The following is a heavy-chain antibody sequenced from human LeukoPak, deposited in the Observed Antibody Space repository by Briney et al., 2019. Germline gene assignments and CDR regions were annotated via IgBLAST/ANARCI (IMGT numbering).Heavy chain of an antibody. CDR3: ATTEVDSSGYYYVVFYY. CDR2: IIPIFVTA. CDR1: GGTFSSYA. Sequence: SVKVSCKASGGTFSSYAISWVRQAPGQGLEWMGGIIPIFVTANYAQKFQGRVTITTDESTSTAYMELSSLRSEDTAVYYCATTEVDSSGYYYVVFYYWGQGTLVTVSS. D-gene: IGHD3-22*01. V-gene: IGHV1-69*05. J-gene: IGHJ4*02.